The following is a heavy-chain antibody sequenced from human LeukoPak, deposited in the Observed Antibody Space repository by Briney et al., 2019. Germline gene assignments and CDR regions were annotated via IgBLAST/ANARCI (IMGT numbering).Heavy chain of an antibody. V-gene: IGHV3-9*01. CDR2: ISWNSGSM. Sequence: PGRSLRLSCAASRFTFDDYAMYWVRQAPGKGLEWVSGISWNSGSMGYADSVKGRFTISRDNAKNSLYLQMNSLRAEDTALYYCAKDRGYDSSGWTNDYWGQGTLVTVSS. J-gene: IGHJ4*02. CDR1: RFTFDDYA. D-gene: IGHD3-22*01. CDR3: AKDRGYDSSGWTNDY.